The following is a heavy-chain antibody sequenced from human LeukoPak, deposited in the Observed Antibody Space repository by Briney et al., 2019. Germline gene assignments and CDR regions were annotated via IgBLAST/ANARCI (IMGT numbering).Heavy chain of an antibody. V-gene: IGHV3-23*01. D-gene: IGHD3-10*01. Sequence: GSLRLSCAASGFTFSSYAMSWVRQAPGKGLEWVSAISGSGGSTYYADSVKGRFTISRDNSKNTLYLQMNSLRAEDTAVYYCAKSSPMVRGVIKNFDYWGQGTLVTVSS. CDR1: GFTFSSYA. CDR2: ISGSGGST. J-gene: IGHJ4*02. CDR3: AKSSPMVRGVIKNFDY.